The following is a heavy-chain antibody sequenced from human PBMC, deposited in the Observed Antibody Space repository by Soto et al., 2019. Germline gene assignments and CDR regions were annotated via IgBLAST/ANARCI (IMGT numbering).Heavy chain of an antibody. CDR1: GGSFSGYY. Sequence: SETLSLTCAVYGGSFSGYYWSWIRQPPGKGLEWIGEINHSGSTNYNPSLKSRVTISVDTSKNQFSLKLSSVTAADTAVYYCARVSGMAAAVTYNWFDPWGQGTLVTVS. J-gene: IGHJ5*02. CDR2: INHSGST. D-gene: IGHD6-13*01. V-gene: IGHV4-34*01. CDR3: ARVSGMAAAVTYNWFDP.